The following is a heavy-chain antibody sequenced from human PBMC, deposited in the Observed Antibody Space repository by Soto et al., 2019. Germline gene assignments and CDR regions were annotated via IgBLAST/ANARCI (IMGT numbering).Heavy chain of an antibody. Sequence: ASVKVSCKASGYTFPSYGITWVRQAPGQGLEWMGWISAYTGNTNYAQKLQGRVAMTTDTSTNTAYMELRSLTSDDTAVYYFAGGGIPGKSVDVTHPADFWGKGTPVTVSS. J-gene: IGHJ4*02. CDR1: GYTFPSYG. CDR2: ISAYTGNT. V-gene: IGHV1-18*01. CDR3: AGGGIPGKSVDVTHPADF. D-gene: IGHD6-19*01.